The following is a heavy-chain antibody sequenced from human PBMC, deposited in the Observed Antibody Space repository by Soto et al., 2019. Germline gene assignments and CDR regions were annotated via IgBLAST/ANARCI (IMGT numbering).Heavy chain of an antibody. CDR3: ARLIGNSWLDS. V-gene: IGHV4-59*08. J-gene: IGHJ5*01. CDR1: GDSISSYS. Sequence: ETLSLTCTVSGDSISSYSWSWIRQPPGKGLEWIGNIHYNGNTKYSPSLKSRVTMSVDTSKNQFSLQLNSVTPDDTAVYYCARLIGNSWLDSWGKGTLVTVPS. CDR2: IHYNGNT. D-gene: IGHD1-26*01.